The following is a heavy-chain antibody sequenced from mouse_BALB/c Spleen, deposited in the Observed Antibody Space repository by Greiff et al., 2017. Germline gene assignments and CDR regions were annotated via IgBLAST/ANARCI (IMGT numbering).Heavy chain of an antibody. CDR2: IHYSGST. D-gene: IGHD6-5*01. Sequence: EVKLQESGPDLVKPSQSLSLTCTVTGYSITSGYSWHWIRQFPGNQLEWLGYIHYSGSTNYTPSLKSRISITRDTSKNQFFLQLNSVTTEDTTTDYCAGGSLYAMDYWGQGTSVTVSS. CDR3: AGGSLYAMDY. V-gene: IGHV3-1*02. CDR1: GYSITSGYS. J-gene: IGHJ4*01.